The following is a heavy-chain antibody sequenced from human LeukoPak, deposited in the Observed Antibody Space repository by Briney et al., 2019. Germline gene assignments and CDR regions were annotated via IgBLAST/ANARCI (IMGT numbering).Heavy chain of an antibody. J-gene: IGHJ5*02. V-gene: IGHV3-23*01. Sequence: GGSLRLSCAASGFTFSSYAMSWVRQAPGKGLEWVSAISGSGGSTYYADSAKGRFTISRDNSKNTLYLQMNSLRAEDTAVYYCASCSSTSCYNWFDPWGQGTLVTVSS. CDR3: ASCSSTSCYNWFDP. D-gene: IGHD2-2*01. CDR1: GFTFSSYA. CDR2: ISGSGGST.